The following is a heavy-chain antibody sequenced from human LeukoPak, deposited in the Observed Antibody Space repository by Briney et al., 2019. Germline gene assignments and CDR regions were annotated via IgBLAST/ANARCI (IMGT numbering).Heavy chain of an antibody. J-gene: IGHJ6*02. CDR1: GFTFSSYS. CDR2: ISSSSSYI. Sequence: GGSLRLSCAASGFTFSSYSMNWVRQAPGKGLEWVSSISSSSSYIYYADSVKGRFTISRDNAKNSLYLQMNSLRAEDMAVYYCARVGYYDFWSGYYPDDYYYYGMDVWGQGTTVTVSS. D-gene: IGHD3-3*01. V-gene: IGHV3-21*01. CDR3: ARVGYYDFWSGYYPDDYYYYGMDV.